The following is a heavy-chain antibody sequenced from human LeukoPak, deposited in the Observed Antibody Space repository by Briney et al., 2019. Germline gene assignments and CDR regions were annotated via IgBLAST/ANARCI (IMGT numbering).Heavy chain of an antibody. CDR1: GGSVTGGGYY. CDR3: ARGVSFGSCCSCFDY. D-gene: IGHD2-15*01. CDR2: ISYSGST. J-gene: IGHJ4*02. Sequence: SETLSLTCSVSGGSVTGGGYYWSWIRQHPGKGLEWIGYISYSGSTYYNPSLKSRVNIAVDTSKNQFSLKLSSVTAADTAVYYCARGVSFGSCCSCFDYWGQGTLVTVSS. V-gene: IGHV4-31*03.